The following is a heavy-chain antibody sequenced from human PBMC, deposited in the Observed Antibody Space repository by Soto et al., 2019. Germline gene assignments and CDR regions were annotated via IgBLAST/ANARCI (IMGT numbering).Heavy chain of an antibody. Sequence: QLQLVQSGAEVKEPGASVKVSCKASGYTFSSSGFTWVRQAPGQGLEWMGWISANSGNTNYAQKLQGRVTMTTDTSTSTAYMELRGLRSDDTAVYYCASRTVDTFGMDVWGQGTTVTVSS. CDR3: ASRTVDTFGMDV. J-gene: IGHJ6*02. CDR2: ISANSGNT. V-gene: IGHV1-18*01. D-gene: IGHD5-18*01. CDR1: GYTFSSSG.